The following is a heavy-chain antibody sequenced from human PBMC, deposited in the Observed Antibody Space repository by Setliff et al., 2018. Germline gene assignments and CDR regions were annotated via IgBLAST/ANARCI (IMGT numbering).Heavy chain of an antibody. CDR2: TYYSGNT. V-gene: IGHV4-39*07. CDR1: GASVSGNSYY. Sequence: PSETLSLTCTVSGASVSGNSYYWGWIRQPPGKGLEWIASTYYSGNTYYNPSLKSRVTISVDTSKNQFSLKLTSVTAADTAIYYCARKMRMSGRGHWYFDVWGRGTLVTVSS. CDR3: ARKMRMSGRGHWYFDV. J-gene: IGHJ2*01.